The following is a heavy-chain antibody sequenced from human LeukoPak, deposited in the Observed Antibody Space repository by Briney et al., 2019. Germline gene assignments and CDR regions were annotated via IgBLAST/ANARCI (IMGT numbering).Heavy chain of an antibody. V-gene: IGHV1-2*02. J-gene: IGHJ5*02. CDR3: ATSSTVTHTRDP. Sequence: ASVKVSCKASGYGFSDVYFNWVRQAPGQGLEWMGWINPHSGATNYAQRFQGRVSMDASFDTACMELSRLTSDDTAVYYCATSSTVTHTRDPWGQGTLVTVSS. D-gene: IGHD4-11*01. CDR2: INPHSGAT. CDR1: GYGFSDVY.